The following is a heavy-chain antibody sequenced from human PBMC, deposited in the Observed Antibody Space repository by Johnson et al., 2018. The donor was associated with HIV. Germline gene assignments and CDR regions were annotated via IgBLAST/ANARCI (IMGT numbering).Heavy chain of an antibody. CDR2: ISYDGSNK. CDR1: GFTFSSYA. J-gene: IGHJ3*02. Sequence: QVQLVESGGGVVQPGRSLRLSCAASGFTFSSYAMHWVRQAPGKGLEWVAVISYDGSNKYYADSVKGRFTISRDNSKNTLYLQMNSLRAEDTAVYYGAREVYDYVWGSYRSPDAFDIWGQGTMVTVSS. D-gene: IGHD3-16*02. CDR3: AREVYDYVWGSYRSPDAFDI. V-gene: IGHV3-30-3*01.